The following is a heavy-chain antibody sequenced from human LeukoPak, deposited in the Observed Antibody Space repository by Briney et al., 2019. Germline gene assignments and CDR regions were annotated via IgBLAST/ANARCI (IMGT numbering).Heavy chain of an antibody. D-gene: IGHD1-26*01. CDR1: GYSISSADY. CDR2: IYHSVTV. Sequence: SETLSLTCTVSGYSISSADYWGWIRQPPGKGLEWIGSIYHSVTVYYNPSLKSRVIISVDTSKNQFSLKLSSVTAADTAVYYCARRGKGSQDFGGGYYGVWWKKPYYFDYWGQGTLVTVSS. CDR3: ARRGKGSQDFGGGYYGVWWKKPYYFDY. J-gene: IGHJ4*02. V-gene: IGHV4-38-2*02.